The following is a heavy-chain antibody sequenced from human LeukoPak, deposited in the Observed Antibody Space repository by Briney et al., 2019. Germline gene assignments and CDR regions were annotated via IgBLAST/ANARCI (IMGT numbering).Heavy chain of an antibody. J-gene: IGHJ4*02. CDR2: ISAYNGNT. V-gene: IGHV1-18*01. Sequence: ASVKVSCKASGYTFTSYGISWVRQAPGQGLEWMGWISAYNGNTNYAQKLQGRVTMTTDTSTSAAYMELRSLRSDDTAVYYCARGKGLLWFGELSLFDYWGQGTLVTVSS. CDR3: ARGKGLLWFGELSLFDY. CDR1: GYTFTSYG. D-gene: IGHD3-10*01.